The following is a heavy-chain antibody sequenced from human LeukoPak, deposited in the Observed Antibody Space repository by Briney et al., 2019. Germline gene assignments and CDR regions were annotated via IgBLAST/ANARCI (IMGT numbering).Heavy chain of an antibody. CDR1: GFTFSSYS. V-gene: IGHV3-48*04. D-gene: IGHD2-15*01. CDR2: ISSSSSTI. J-gene: IGHJ6*02. Sequence: GGSLRLSCAASGFTFSSYSMNWVRQAPGKGLEWVSYISSSSSTIYYADSVKGRFTISRDNAKNSLYLQMNSLRAEDTAVYYCARDGCSGGSCYSSPYYYYGTDVWGQGTTVTVSS. CDR3: ARDGCSGGSCYSSPYYYYGTDV.